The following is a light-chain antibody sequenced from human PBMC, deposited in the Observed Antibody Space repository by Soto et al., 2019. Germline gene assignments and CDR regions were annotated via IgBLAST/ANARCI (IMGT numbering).Light chain of an antibody. CDR2: AAS. J-gene: IGKJ4*01. CDR3: QQYNTYSSLT. Sequence: DFQMTQSPSTLSASVGDRVTITCRASQNIRSRLAWFQQKPGKVPKLLIYAASTLQSGVPSRFSGSGSGTDFTLTISSLQPDEFATYYCQQYNTYSSLTFGGGSKGDIK. V-gene: IGKV1-5*01. CDR1: QNIRSR.